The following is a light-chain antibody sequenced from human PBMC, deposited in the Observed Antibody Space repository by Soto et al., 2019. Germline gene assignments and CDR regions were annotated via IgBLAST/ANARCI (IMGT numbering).Light chain of an antibody. CDR3: QQRSNWPWT. CDR2: DAS. V-gene: IGKV3-11*01. J-gene: IGKJ1*01. Sequence: TDPPATWSWPHGERATCSCRASQSISSNLAWYQQKPGQAPRLLIYDASNRATGTPARFSGSGSGTDFTLTISSLEPEDFALYYCQQRSNWPWTFGQGTKVDIK. CDR1: QSISSN.